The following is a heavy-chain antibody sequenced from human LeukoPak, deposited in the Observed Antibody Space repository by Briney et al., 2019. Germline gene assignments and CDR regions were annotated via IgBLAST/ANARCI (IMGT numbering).Heavy chain of an antibody. CDR2: IYYSGST. CDR1: GGSISSSSYY. V-gene: IGHV4-39*07. Sequence: SETLSLTCTVSGGSISSSSYYWGWIRQPPGKGLEWIGSIYYSGSTYYNPSLKSRVTISVDTSKNQFSLKLSSVTAADTAVYYCARLTIPEEALDIWGQGTMVTVSS. J-gene: IGHJ3*02. D-gene: IGHD1-14*01. CDR3: ARLTIPEEALDI.